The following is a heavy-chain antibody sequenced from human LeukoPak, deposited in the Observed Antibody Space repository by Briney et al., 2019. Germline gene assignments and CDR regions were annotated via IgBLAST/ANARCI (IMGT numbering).Heavy chain of an antibody. CDR3: ARVVGGDCSSTSCLYY. Sequence: GASVKVSCKASGGTFSSYAISWVRQAPGQGLEWMGRIIPILGIANYAQKFQGRVTITADKSTSTAYMELSSLRSEDTAVYYCARVVGGDCSSTSCLYYWGQGTLVTVSS. D-gene: IGHD2-2*01. J-gene: IGHJ4*02. V-gene: IGHV1-69*04. CDR1: GGTFSSYA. CDR2: IIPILGIA.